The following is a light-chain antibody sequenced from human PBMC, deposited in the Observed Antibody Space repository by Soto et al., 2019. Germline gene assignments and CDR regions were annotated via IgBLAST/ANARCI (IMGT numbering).Light chain of an antibody. CDR2: WAS. J-gene: IGKJ2*01. Sequence: DIVMTQSPDSLVVSLGERATINCKSSQSVLYTSNNRNYLAWYQQKPGQPPKLLIYWASTRESGVPDRFSGSGSGTDCTLTLSSLQAEDVAVYVCQQYYSTPRTFGQGTKLEIK. CDR3: QQYYSTPRT. CDR1: QSVLYTSNNRNY. V-gene: IGKV4-1*01.